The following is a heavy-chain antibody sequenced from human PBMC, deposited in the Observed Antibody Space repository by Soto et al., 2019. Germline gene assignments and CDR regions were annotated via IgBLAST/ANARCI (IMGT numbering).Heavy chain of an antibody. CDR2: ISATGGTT. V-gene: IGHV3-23*01. D-gene: IGHD6-19*01. J-gene: IGHJ4*02. CDR1: GFTFSDYA. Sequence: PGGSLRLSCAASGFTFSDYAMDWVRQAPGKGLEWVSEISATGGTTNYADSAKGRYTISRDNSNNTLYLQLTNLRAEDTAMFYCAKASSAWYGSKNYYFDSWGQGALVTVSS. CDR3: AKASSAWYGSKNYYFDS.